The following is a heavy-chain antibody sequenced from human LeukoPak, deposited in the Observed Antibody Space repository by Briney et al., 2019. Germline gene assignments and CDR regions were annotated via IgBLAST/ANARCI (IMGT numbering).Heavy chain of an antibody. J-gene: IGHJ4*02. CDR3: AKDRPPYYYDSSGYFDY. D-gene: IGHD3-22*01. Sequence: QPGGSLRLSCAASGFTFSSYEMNWVRQAPGKGLEWVSYISSSGSTIYYADSVKGRFTISRDNAKNSLYLQMNSLRAEDTAVYYCAKDRPPYYYDSSGYFDYWGQGTLVTVSS. CDR1: GFTFSSYE. CDR2: ISSSGSTI. V-gene: IGHV3-48*03.